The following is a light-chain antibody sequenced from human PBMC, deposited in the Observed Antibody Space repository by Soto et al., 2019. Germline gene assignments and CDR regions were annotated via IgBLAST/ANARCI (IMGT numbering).Light chain of an antibody. Sequence: DIRMTTSPYSLSASVGDRITSACRSSQSISSYLNWYQQKPGKAPKLLIYAASSLQSGVPSRFSGSGSGTEFTLTSSSLQPDDFATYYCQQYNSYWTFGQGTKVDI. V-gene: IGKV1-5*01. CDR3: QQYNSYWT. CDR1: QSISSY. J-gene: IGKJ1*01. CDR2: AAS.